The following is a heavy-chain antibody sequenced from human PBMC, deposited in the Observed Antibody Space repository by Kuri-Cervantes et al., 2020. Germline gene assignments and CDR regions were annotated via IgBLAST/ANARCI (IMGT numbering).Heavy chain of an antibody. CDR2: ISYDGSNK. D-gene: IGHD3-10*01. Sequence: GESLKISCAASGFTFSSYGMHWVRQAPGKGLEWVAVISYDGSNKYYADSVKGRFTISRDNSKNTLYLQMNSLRAEDTAVYYCAKALAMYYYGSGRMGYWGQGTLVPSPQ. CDR1: GFTFSSYG. J-gene: IGHJ4*02. CDR3: AKALAMYYYGSGRMGY. V-gene: IGHV3-30*18.